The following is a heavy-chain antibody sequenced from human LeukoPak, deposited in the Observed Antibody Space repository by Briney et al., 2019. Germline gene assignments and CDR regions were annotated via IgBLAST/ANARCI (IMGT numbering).Heavy chain of an antibody. Sequence: ASVKVSCKTSGYTFTDYYMQWVRQAPGQGLEWMGWINPSDGDAKSARKFPGRVTMTRDTSISKAYLELSRLTSDDTAIYYCARDCSGADCYSGNAFDIWGQGTMVTVSS. CDR2: INPSDGDA. D-gene: IGHD2-15*01. J-gene: IGHJ3*02. CDR1: GYTFTDYY. CDR3: ARDCSGADCYSGNAFDI. V-gene: IGHV1-2*02.